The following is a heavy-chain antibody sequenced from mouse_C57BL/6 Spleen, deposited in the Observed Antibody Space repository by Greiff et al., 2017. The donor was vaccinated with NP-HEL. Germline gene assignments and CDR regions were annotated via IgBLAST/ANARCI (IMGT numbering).Heavy chain of an antibody. CDR3: ARLITTVDYYAMDC. D-gene: IGHD1-1*01. CDR2: MLPGSGST. Sequence: VMLVESGAELMQPGASVKLSCKATGYTFTGYWIEGVKQRPGHGLEWIGEMLPGSGSTNYNEKFKGKATFTADTSSNTAYMQLSSLTTEDSAIYYCARLITTVDYYAMDCCGQGTSVTVSS. J-gene: IGHJ4*01. CDR1: GYTFTGYW. V-gene: IGHV1-9*01.